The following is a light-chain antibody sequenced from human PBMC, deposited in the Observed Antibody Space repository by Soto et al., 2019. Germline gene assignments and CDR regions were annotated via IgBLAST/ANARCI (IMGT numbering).Light chain of an antibody. J-gene: IGKJ5*01. V-gene: IGKV1-33*01. CDR2: DAS. CDR1: QDINIY. CDR3: QKYDILQIN. Sequence: DIQMTQSPSSLFPPVVHSVTITFHSTQDINIYLNWYQQKPGKATNLMIYDASNLEIGVQSRFSGSGSGTHFTLTIRSMQTEDIGTYYCQKYDILQINFGRGKRLEIK.